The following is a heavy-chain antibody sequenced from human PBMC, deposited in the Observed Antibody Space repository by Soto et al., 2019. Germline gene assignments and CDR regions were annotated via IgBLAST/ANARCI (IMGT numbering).Heavy chain of an antibody. CDR1: VFTFTTYW. CDR2: IRQDGGAQ. CDR3: VRGGHGSGSYLGSS. J-gene: IGHJ5*02. D-gene: IGHD3-10*01. Sequence: GWSLRLSCLASVFTFTTYWMSWVRQAPGKGLQWVANIRQDGGAQYYVDSVKGRFTISRDNAKNSVYLQMDSLRVEDTAVYYCVRGGHGSGSYLGSSWGQGILVTVSS. V-gene: IGHV3-7*03.